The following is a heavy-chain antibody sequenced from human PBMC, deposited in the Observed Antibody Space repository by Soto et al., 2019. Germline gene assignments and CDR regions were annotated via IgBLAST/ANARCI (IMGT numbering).Heavy chain of an antibody. CDR1: GGSISSGGYY. V-gene: IGHV4-31*03. CDR3: ARQGGRSTGMDV. Sequence: SETLSLTCTVSGGSISSGGYYWSCIRQHPGKGLEWIGYIYYSGSTYYNPSLKSRVTISVDTSKNQFSLKLSSVTAADTAVYYCARQGGRSTGMDVWGQGTTVTVSS. CDR2: IYYSGST. J-gene: IGHJ6*02. D-gene: IGHD1-26*01.